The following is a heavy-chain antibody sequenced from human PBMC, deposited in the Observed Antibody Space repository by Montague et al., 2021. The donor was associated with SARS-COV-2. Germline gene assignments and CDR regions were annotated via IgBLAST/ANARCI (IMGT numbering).Heavy chain of an antibody. Sequence: FLRLSCAASGFTFSSYAMSWVRQAPGKGLEWVSAISGRGGSTYYADSVKGRFTISRDNAKNTLYLQMNSLRAEDTALYYCAKDTGVLGGLTYYSGMDVWGQGTTVTVSS. J-gene: IGHJ6*02. D-gene: IGHD1-1*01. CDR2: ISGRGGST. CDR3: AKDTGVLGGLTYYSGMDV. V-gene: IGHV3-23*01. CDR1: GFTFSSYA.